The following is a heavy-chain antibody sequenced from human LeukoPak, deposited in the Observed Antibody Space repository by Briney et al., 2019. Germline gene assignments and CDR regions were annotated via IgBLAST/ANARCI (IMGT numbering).Heavy chain of an antibody. CDR1: GGTFSSYA. CDR3: ASSPLRIAAAGTYYYYYYMDV. V-gene: IGHV1-69*05. Sequence: GSSVKVSCKASGGTFSSYAISWVRQAPGQGLEWMGGIIPIFGTANYAQKFQGRVTITTDESTSTAYMELSSLRSEDTAVYYCASSPLRIAAAGTYYYYYYMDVWGKGTTVTVSS. CDR2: IIPIFGTA. J-gene: IGHJ6*03. D-gene: IGHD6-13*01.